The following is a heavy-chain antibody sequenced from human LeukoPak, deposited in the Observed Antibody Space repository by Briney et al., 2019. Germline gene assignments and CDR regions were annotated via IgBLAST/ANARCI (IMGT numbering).Heavy chain of an antibody. CDR1: GESVSSISAA. CDR3: AREGSGSYYAELYYFDY. Sequence: SQSLSLTCAISGESVSSISAAWNWVRQSPSRGLEWLGRTYFRSKWYNDYAVSVKSRITINPDTSKNQFSLQLNSVTPEDTAVYYCAREGSGSYYAELYYFDYWGRGTLVTVSS. CDR2: TYFRSKWYN. D-gene: IGHD3-10*01. J-gene: IGHJ4*02. V-gene: IGHV6-1*01.